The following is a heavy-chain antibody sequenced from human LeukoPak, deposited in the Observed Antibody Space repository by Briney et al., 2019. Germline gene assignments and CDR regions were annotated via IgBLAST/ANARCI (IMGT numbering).Heavy chain of an antibody. CDR3: ARDKTTGVDH. D-gene: IGHD7-27*01. CDR2: ISYDGSNK. J-gene: IGHJ4*02. Sequence: GGSLRLSCAASGFTFSSYGMHWVRQAPGKGLEWVAVISYDGSNKYYADSVKGRFTISRDNSKNTLYLQMNSLRAEDTAVYYCARDKTTGVDHWGQGTLVTVSS. CDR1: GFTFSSYG. V-gene: IGHV3-30*03.